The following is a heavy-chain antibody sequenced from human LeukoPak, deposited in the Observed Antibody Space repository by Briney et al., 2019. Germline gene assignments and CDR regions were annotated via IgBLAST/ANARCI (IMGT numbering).Heavy chain of an antibody. V-gene: IGHV1-46*01. CDR2: INPSGGST. CDR1: GYTFTSYY. J-gene: IGHJ3*02. D-gene: IGHD2-8*01. CDR3: ARVEGGSMVYAIGYDAFDI. Sequence: ASVKVSCKASGYTFTSYYMHWVRQAPGQGLEWMGIINPSGGSTSYAQKFQGRVTMTRDMSTSTVYMELSSLRSEDTAVYYCARVEGGSMVYAIGYDAFDIWGQGTMVTVSS.